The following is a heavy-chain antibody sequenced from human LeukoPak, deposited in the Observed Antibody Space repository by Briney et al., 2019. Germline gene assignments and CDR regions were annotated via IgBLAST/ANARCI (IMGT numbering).Heavy chain of an antibody. CDR1: GYTFSNHG. J-gene: IGHJ4*02. CDR3: ARDVGRASGWIFFDY. CDR2: IWFDGSQQ. D-gene: IGHD6-19*01. Sequence: PGGSLRLSCATSGYTFSNHGMHWVRQAPGKGLEWVAVIWFDGSQQYYADSVRGRFTISRDNSKNTLYLQMNSLRAEDTAVYYCARDVGRASGWIFFDYWGQGTLVTVSS. V-gene: IGHV3-33*01.